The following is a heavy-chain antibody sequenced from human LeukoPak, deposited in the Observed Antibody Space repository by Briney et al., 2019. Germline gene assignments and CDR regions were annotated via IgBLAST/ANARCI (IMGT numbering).Heavy chain of an antibody. CDR1: GFTFGDYA. V-gene: IGHV3-15*01. J-gene: IGHJ4*02. D-gene: IGHD3-3*01. CDR2: IKSKTDGGTT. Sequence: GGSLRLSCTASGFTFGDYAMSWFRQAPGKGLEWVGRIKSKTDGGTTDYAAPVKGRFTISRDDSKNTLYLQMNSLKTEDTAVYYCTADGYYDFWSGYRPIDYWGQGTLVTVSS. CDR3: TADGYYDFWSGYRPIDY.